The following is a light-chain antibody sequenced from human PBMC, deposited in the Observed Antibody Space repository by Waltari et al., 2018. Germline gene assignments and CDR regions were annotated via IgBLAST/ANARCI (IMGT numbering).Light chain of an antibody. Sequence: TVRSSQTVSKFLNWYQQKPGEAPKLLIYAASTLQSGAPSRFRGGGSGTDFTLIISSLQPDDFATYLCQQTYTSPLTLGLGTRVDI. CDR3: QQTYTSPLT. V-gene: IGKV1-39*01. CDR1: QTVSKF. J-gene: IGKJ1*01. CDR2: AAS.